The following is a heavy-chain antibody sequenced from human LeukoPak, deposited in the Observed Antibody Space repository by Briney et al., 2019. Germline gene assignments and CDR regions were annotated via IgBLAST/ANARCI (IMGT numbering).Heavy chain of an antibody. J-gene: IGHJ4*02. V-gene: IGHV3-21*01. CDR3: ARDDTSVHFFDY. Sequence: PGGSLRLPCAASGFTFKIYSMNWVRQAPGKGLEWVSSISTSSSHMYYADSVKGRFTISRDNAKNSLYLQMNTLRAEDTAVYYCARDDTSVHFFDYWGQGTLVTVSS. D-gene: IGHD3-10*01. CDR1: GFTFKIYS. CDR2: ISTSSSHM.